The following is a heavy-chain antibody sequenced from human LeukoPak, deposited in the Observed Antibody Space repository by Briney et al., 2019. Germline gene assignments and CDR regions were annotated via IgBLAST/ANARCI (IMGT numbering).Heavy chain of an antibody. D-gene: IGHD3-3*01. CDR1: GFTFSSYG. Sequence: GGSLRLSCAASGFTFSSYGMHWVRQAPCKGLEWVGFIRYDGSNKYYADSVKGRFTISRDNSKNTLYLQMNSLRAEDTAVYYCAKEGSLEWLSPSDYWGQGTLVTVSS. CDR3: AKEGSLEWLSPSDY. CDR2: IRYDGSNK. J-gene: IGHJ4*02. V-gene: IGHV3-30*02.